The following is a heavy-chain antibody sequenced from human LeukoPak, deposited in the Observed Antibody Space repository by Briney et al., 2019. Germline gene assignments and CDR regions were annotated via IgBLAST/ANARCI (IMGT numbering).Heavy chain of an antibody. Sequence: GGSLRLSCAASGFTFSTYAIHWVRQAPGKGLEWVAIISDDGSNKYYADSVKGRFTISRDNSKNTLYLQMNSLRAEDTAVYYCARRRRTYYGSGSYYNLRIDGWFDPWGQGTLVTVSS. CDR2: ISDDGSNK. V-gene: IGHV3-30-3*01. D-gene: IGHD3-10*01. J-gene: IGHJ5*02. CDR1: GFTFSTYA. CDR3: ARRRRTYYGSGSYYNLRIDGWFDP.